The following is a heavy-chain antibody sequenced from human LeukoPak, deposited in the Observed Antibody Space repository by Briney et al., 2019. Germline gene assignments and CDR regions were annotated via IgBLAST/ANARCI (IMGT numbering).Heavy chain of an antibody. Sequence: GGSLRLSCAASGFNFSVYSMNWVRQAPGKGLEWVSSITSSSSYIYYADSVKGRFTISRDNAKNSLYLQMNSLRAEDTAVYYCARVKETVDAFDIWGQGTMVTVSS. CDR1: GFNFSVYS. J-gene: IGHJ3*02. CDR2: ITSSSSYI. D-gene: IGHD4-11*01. V-gene: IGHV3-21*01. CDR3: ARVKETVDAFDI.